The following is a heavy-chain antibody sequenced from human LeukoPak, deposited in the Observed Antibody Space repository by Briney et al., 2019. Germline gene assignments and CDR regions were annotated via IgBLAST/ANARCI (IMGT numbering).Heavy chain of an antibody. V-gene: IGHV1-69*04. Sequence: SVKVSCKAPGGTFSSYAISWVRQAPGQGLEWMGRIIPILGIANYAQKFQGRVTITADKSTSTAYMELSSLRSEDTAVYYCARVHCGGDCYSPFDYWGQGTLVTVSS. CDR1: GGTFSSYA. J-gene: IGHJ4*02. CDR3: ARVHCGGDCYSPFDY. D-gene: IGHD2-21*02. CDR2: IIPILGIA.